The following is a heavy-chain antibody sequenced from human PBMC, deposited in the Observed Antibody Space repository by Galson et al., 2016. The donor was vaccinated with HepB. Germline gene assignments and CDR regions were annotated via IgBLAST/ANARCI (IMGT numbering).Heavy chain of an antibody. CDR1: GGSLNGYY. Sequence: SETLSLTCAVSGGSLNGYYWSWIRRHPGKGLEWIGYISYSGGTYYNPSLKSRVTISVDTSKNQFSLKLSSVTAADTAVYYCGRDHDTTGIDYWGQGTLVTVSS. J-gene: IGHJ4*02. CDR3: GRDHDTTGIDY. V-gene: IGHV4-59*01. CDR2: ISYSGGT. D-gene: IGHD1-1*01.